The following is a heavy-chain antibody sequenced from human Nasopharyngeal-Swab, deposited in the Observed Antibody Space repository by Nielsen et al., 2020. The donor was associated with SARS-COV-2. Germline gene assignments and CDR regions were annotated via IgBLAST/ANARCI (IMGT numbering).Heavy chain of an antibody. CDR2: ISYDGSNK. Sequence: GGSLRLSCAASGFTFSSYGMHWVRQAPGKGLEWVAVISYDGSNKYYADSVKGRFTISRDNSKNTRYLQMNSLRAEDTAVYYCAKDGTGGGLLWSGGGGMDVWGQGTTVTVSS. D-gene: IGHD3-10*01. CDR3: AKDGTGGGLLWSGGGGMDV. J-gene: IGHJ6*02. V-gene: IGHV3-30*18. CDR1: GFTFSSYG.